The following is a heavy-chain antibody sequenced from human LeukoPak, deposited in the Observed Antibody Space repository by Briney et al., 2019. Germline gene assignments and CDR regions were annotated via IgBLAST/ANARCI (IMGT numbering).Heavy chain of an antibody. CDR2: IYHSGST. V-gene: IGHV4-38-2*02. Sequence: SETLSLTCTVSGYSISSGYYWGWIRQPPGKGLEWIGSIYHSGSTYYNPSLKSRVTISVDTSKNQFSLKLSSVTAADTAVYYCARGAENYYDTSGYYYRLTYYYYMDVWGKGTTVTVSS. CDR3: ARGAENYYDTSGYYYRLTYYYYMDV. J-gene: IGHJ6*03. CDR1: GYSISSGYY. D-gene: IGHD3-22*01.